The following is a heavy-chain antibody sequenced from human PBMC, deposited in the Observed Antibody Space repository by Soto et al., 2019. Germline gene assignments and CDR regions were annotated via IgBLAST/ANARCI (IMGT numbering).Heavy chain of an antibody. V-gene: IGHV4-30-4*01. D-gene: IGHD3-9*01. CDR3: ARDHYVYDILTGYGYYYGMDV. Sequence: QVQLQESGPGLVKPSQTLSLTCTVSGGSISSGDYYWSWIRQPPGKGLEWIGYIYYSGSTYYNPSLKSRVTISVDTSKNQFSLKLSSVTAADTAVYYCARDHYVYDILTGYGYYYGMDVWGQGTTVTLSS. CDR1: GGSISSGDYY. CDR2: IYYSGST. J-gene: IGHJ6*02.